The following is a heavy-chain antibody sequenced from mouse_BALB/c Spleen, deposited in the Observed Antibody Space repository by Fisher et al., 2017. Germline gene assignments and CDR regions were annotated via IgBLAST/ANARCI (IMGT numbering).Heavy chain of an antibody. J-gene: IGHJ4*01. Sequence: KFKGKAILTVDKSSSTAYMELRSLTSEDSAVYYCARYLYAMDYWGQGTSVTVSS. CDR3: ARYLYAMDY. V-gene: IGHV1-26*01.